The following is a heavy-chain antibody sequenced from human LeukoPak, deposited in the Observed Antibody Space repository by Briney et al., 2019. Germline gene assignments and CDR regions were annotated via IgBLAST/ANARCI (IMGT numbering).Heavy chain of an antibody. CDR2: IFHTGDV. J-gene: IGHJ4*02. V-gene: IGHV4-38-2*01. D-gene: IGHD2-15*01. CDR3: ARVVASTSIDS. Sequence: SETLSLTCAVSGYSINSGYFWGWVRQPPGKGPEWIGSIFHTGDVYYNPSLRSRVTVSVDTSRNQVSLKVTSVTAADTALYYCARVVASTSIDSWGQGILVTVSS. CDR1: GYSINSGYF.